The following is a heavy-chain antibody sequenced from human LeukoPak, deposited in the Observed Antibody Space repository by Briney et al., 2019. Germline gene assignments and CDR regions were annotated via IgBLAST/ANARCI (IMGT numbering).Heavy chain of an antibody. Sequence: SETLSLTCAVYGGSFSGYYWSWIRQPPGKGLEWIGEINHSGSTNYNPSLKSRVTISVDTSKNQFSLKLSSVTAADTAVYYCARYPYYYDSSGSGYWGQGTLVTVSS. CDR1: GGSFSGYY. J-gene: IGHJ4*02. D-gene: IGHD3-22*01. CDR2: INHSGST. CDR3: ARYPYYYDSSGSGY. V-gene: IGHV4-34*01.